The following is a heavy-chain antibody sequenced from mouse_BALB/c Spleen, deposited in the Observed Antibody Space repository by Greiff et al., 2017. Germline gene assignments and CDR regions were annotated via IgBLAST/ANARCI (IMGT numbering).Heavy chain of an antibody. Sequence: EVKLVESGGGLVQPGGSRKLSCAASGFTFSSFGMHWVRQAPEKGLEWVAYISSGSSTIYYADTVKGRFTISRDNPKNTLFLQMTSLRSEDTAMYYCARGGYYRNYFDYWGQGTTLTVSS. D-gene: IGHD2-3*01. V-gene: IGHV5-17*02. CDR3: ARGGYYRNYFDY. CDR1: GFTFSSFG. J-gene: IGHJ2*01. CDR2: ISSGSSTI.